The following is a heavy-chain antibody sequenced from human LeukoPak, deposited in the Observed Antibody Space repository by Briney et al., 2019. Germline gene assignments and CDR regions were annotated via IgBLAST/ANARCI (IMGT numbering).Heavy chain of an antibody. CDR2: ISGDGGST. Sequence: GSLRLSCAASGFSFSTYGMHWVRQAPGKGLEWVSLISGDGGSTYYADSVKGRFTISRDNSKNSLYLQMNSLRTEDTALYYCAKDINPYYDILTGYHDWGQGTLVTVSS. CDR3: AKDINPYYDILTGYHD. D-gene: IGHD3-9*01. V-gene: IGHV3-43*02. J-gene: IGHJ4*02. CDR1: GFSFSTYG.